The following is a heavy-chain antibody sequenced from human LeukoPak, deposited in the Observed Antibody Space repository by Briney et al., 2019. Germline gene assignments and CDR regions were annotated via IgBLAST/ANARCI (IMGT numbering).Heavy chain of an antibody. CDR1: GGSISSSSYY. Sequence: PSETLSLTCTVSGGSISSSSYYWGWIRQPPGKGLEWIGSIYYSGSTYYNPSLKSRVTISVDTSKNQCSLKLSSVTAADTAVYYCARTGYCSSTSCYPTNAFDIWGQGTMVTVSS. D-gene: IGHD2-2*01. CDR2: IYYSGST. V-gene: IGHV4-39*01. CDR3: ARTGYCSSTSCYPTNAFDI. J-gene: IGHJ3*02.